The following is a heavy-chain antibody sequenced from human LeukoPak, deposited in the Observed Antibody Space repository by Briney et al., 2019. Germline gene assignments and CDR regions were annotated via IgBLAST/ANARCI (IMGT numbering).Heavy chain of an antibody. Sequence: GGSLRLSCAASGFTFSSYAMSWVRQPPGKGLEWVSAVSNSGATTYYADSVKGRFTISRDNSKNTLFLQMNSLRAEDTAVYYCARAHTKYVDVVATNYWGRGTLVTVSS. V-gene: IGHV3-23*01. J-gene: IGHJ4*02. CDR3: ARAHTKYVDVVATNY. CDR1: GFTFSSYA. CDR2: VSNSGATT. D-gene: IGHD5-12*01.